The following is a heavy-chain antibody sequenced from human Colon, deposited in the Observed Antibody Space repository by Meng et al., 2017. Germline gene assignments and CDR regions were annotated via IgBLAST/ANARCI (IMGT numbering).Heavy chain of an antibody. J-gene: IGHJ4*02. Sequence: QVQLQESGPRLVKPSQTPSLTCSVSGDSVSSNSYYWTWIRQHPGTGLEWIGYIYSGGISHYNPSLKSRITMSIDTSKNQFSLQLTSVTAADTAIYYCARDPLAVGPTDRGLDSWGQGTLVTVSS. CDR1: GDSVSSNSYY. CDR3: ARDPLAVGPTDRGLDS. V-gene: IGHV4-31*03. CDR2: IYSGGIS. D-gene: IGHD1-26*01.